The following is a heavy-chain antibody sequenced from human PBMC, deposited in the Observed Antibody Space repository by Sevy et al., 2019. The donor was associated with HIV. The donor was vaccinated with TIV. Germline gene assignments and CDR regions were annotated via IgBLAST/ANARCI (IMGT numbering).Heavy chain of an antibody. Sequence: PGDSLRLSCVASGFSFSDYFISWIRQPPGKGREGVSYISSNSNKIRNADSVQGRSTISRDNVKNSVHLQKNSLRAEDTAVYHGTGFYSSTTGWYPGSDDFWGRGTLVTVSS. D-gene: IGHD6-19*01. CDR3: TGFYSSTTGWYPGSDDF. CDR2: ISSNSNKI. V-gene: IGHV3-11*01. CDR1: GFSFSDYF. J-gene: IGHJ4*02.